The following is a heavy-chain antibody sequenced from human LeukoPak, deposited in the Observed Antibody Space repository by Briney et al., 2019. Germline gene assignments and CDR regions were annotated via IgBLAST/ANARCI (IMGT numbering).Heavy chain of an antibody. V-gene: IGHV1-2*04. J-gene: IGHJ5*02. CDR3: AREMGLNYGGNNWFDP. Sequence: ASVKVSCKASGYTFTGYYMHWVRQAPGQGLEWMGWINPNSGGTNYAQKFQGWVTMTRDTSISTAYMELSRLRSDDTAVYYCAREMGLNYGGNNWFDPWGQGTLVTVSS. CDR2: INPNSGGT. CDR1: GYTFTGYY. D-gene: IGHD4-23*01.